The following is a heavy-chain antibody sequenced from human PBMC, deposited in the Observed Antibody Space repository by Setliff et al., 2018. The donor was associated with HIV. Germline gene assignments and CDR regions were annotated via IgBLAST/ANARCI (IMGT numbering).Heavy chain of an antibody. CDR2: ISSSSNYI. D-gene: IGHD2-2*01. J-gene: IGHJ3*02. V-gene: IGHV3-21*01. Sequence: GGSLRLSCAASGFSFGSYTMNWVRQAPGKGLEWVSSISSSSNYIYYADSVKGRFTISRDNAKNSLYLQMSSLRAEDTAVYYCARARYCSSTSCPWDAFDIWGQGTMVTVSS. CDR1: GFSFGSYT. CDR3: ARARYCSSTSCPWDAFDI.